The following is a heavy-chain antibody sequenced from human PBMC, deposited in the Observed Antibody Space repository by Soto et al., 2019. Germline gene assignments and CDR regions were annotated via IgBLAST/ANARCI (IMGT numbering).Heavy chain of an antibody. D-gene: IGHD3-10*01. CDR1: GFTFSNYW. Sequence: PGGSLRLSCSASGFTFSNYWMHWVRQGPGKGLVWVARLNIDGSTRNYADSVKGRFTISRDNSKNTLYLQMNSLRAEDTAVYYCSGGAFGRGMVHPHYFDYWGQGTLGTVSS. J-gene: IGHJ4*02. V-gene: IGHV3-74*01. CDR3: SGGAFGRGMVHPHYFDY. CDR2: LNIDGSTR.